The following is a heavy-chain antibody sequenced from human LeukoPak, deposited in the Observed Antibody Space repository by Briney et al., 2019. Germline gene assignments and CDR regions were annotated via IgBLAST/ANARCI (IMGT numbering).Heavy chain of an antibody. CDR2: INYSGST. V-gene: IGHV4-59*01. CDR3: ARVDDYDAFEI. CDR1: DGSLSTYY. Sequence: SETLSLTCTVSDGSLSTYYWSWIRQPPGKRLEWIGYINYSGSTKYNPSLKSRVTVSIDTSKKQFSLRLSSVTAADTAVYYCARVDDYDAFEIWGQGTMVTVSS. J-gene: IGHJ3*02. D-gene: IGHD5-12*01.